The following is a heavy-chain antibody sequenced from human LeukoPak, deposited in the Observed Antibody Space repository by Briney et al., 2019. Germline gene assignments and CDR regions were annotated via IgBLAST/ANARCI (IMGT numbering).Heavy chain of an antibody. D-gene: IGHD3-22*01. V-gene: IGHV4-39*01. Sequence: PSETLSLTCTVSGGSISNNNYYWAWIRQPPGKGLECIGSIYYSGSPYYNPSLKSRVTISVDTSKNQFSLKLRSVTAADTAVYYCARQDYYDSSGYPDYWGQGTLVTVSS. CDR1: GGSISNNNYY. J-gene: IGHJ4*02. CDR3: ARQDYYDSSGYPDY. CDR2: IYYSGSP.